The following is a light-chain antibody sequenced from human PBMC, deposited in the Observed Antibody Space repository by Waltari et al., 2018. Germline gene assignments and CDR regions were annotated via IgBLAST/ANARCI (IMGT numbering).Light chain of an antibody. CDR2: SNN. CDR3: AAWDDSLNGPV. Sequence: QSVLTQPPSASGTPGQRVTISCSESSPNLGSNTVNWYQQLPGTAPKLLIYSNNQRPSGVPDRFSGSKSGTSASLAISGLQSEDEADYYCAAWDDSLNGPVFGGGTKLTVL. J-gene: IGLJ3*02. V-gene: IGLV1-44*01. CDR1: SPNLGSNT.